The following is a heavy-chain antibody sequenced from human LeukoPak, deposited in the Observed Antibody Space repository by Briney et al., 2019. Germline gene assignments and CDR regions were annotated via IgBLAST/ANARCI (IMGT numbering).Heavy chain of an antibody. CDR2: INPNSGGT. CDR1: GYTLTGYY. V-gene: IGHV1-2*02. Sequence: GASVKVSCKASGYTLTGYYMHWVRQAPGQGLEWMGWINPNSGGTNYAQKFQGRATMTRGTSITTAYMELSRLTSDDTAVYYCARTRGGYSYGYPGYFQHWGQGTLVTVSS. CDR3: ARTRGGYSYGYPGYFQH. D-gene: IGHD5-18*01. J-gene: IGHJ1*01.